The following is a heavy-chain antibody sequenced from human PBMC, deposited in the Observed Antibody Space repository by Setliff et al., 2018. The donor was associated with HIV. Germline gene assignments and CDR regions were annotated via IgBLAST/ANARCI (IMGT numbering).Heavy chain of an antibody. CDR3: ARVQVSGTYPIDY. Sequence: SETLSLTCAVSSYSISSGYYWGWIRQPPGKGLEWIGNIYHSGSTYYNPSLKSRVTISVDTSKNQFSLKLSAVTAADTAVYYCARVQVSGTYPIDYWGQGTRVTVSS. D-gene: IGHD3-10*01. J-gene: IGHJ4*02. V-gene: IGHV4-38-2*01. CDR2: IYHSGST. CDR1: SYSISSGYY.